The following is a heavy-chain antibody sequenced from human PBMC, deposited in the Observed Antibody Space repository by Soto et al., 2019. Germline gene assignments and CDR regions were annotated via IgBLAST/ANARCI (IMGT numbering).Heavy chain of an antibody. CDR2: ISTYSGNT. CDR3: ARGALTRGGKEDY. D-gene: IGHD3-16*01. V-gene: IGHV1-18*01. J-gene: IGHJ4*02. Sequence: QVQLMQSGAEVKKPGASVKVSCKASGYTFTNYGISWVRRARGQGLEWMGWISTYSGNTKYAQKVQGRVTITTDTSTSTAYVEVRSLTSDDTAVYYCARGALTRGGKEDYWGQGTLVTVSS. CDR1: GYTFTNYG.